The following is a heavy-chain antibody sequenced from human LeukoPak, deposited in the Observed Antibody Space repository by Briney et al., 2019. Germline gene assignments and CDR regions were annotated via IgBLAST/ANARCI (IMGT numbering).Heavy chain of an antibody. D-gene: IGHD1-1*01. Sequence: GGSLRLSCAASGFTVSSNDMSWVRQAPGKGLEWVANIKQDGSEKNYVDSVKGRFTVSRDNAKNSLFLEMNSLRAEVTAVYYCARDQLFDYWGQGTLVTVSS. CDR2: IKQDGSEK. CDR1: GFTVSSND. V-gene: IGHV3-7*03. J-gene: IGHJ4*02. CDR3: ARDQLFDY.